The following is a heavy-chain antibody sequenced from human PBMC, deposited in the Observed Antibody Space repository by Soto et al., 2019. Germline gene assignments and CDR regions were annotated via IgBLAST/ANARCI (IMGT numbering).Heavy chain of an antibody. J-gene: IGHJ6*01. Sequence: SETLFLTCTVSGDSVSSHSYSWTWIRQPPGKGLECIGYIYYTGITIYNPSLKSRATISVDMSKNKFSLKLASGTAADTAVYYGARPSSTHYAMYVWGQGITVTVSS. CDR2: IYYTGIT. CDR1: GDSVSSHSYS. D-gene: IGHD2-2*01. CDR3: ARPSSTHYAMYV. V-gene: IGHV4-61*01.